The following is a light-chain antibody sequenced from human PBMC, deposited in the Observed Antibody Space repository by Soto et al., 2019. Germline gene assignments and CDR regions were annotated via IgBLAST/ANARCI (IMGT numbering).Light chain of an antibody. CDR2: EVS. V-gene: IGLV2-8*01. J-gene: IGLJ2*01. CDR1: SSGVGGYNY. Sequence: QSALTQPPSASGSPGRSVTMSCTGSSSGVGGYNYVSWYQQHPGKAPKLLIYEVSKRPSGVPDRFSGSKSGNTASLTVSGRQAEDEADYYCSSYEGSNNVVFGGGTKLTVL. CDR3: SSYEGSNNVV.